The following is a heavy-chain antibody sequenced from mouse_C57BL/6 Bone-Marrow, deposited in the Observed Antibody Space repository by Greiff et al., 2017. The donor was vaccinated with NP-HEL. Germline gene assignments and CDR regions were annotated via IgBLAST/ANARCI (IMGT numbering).Heavy chain of an antibody. CDR2: IISGGSYT. CDR3: ARRTTVPHWYFDV. CDR1: GFTFSSYG. J-gene: IGHJ1*03. D-gene: IGHD1-1*01. Sequence: EVKLEESGGDLVKPGGSLKLSCAASGFTFSSYGMSWVRQTPDKRLEWVATIISGGSYTYYPDSVKGRFTISRDNAKNTLYLQMSSLKSEDTAMYYCARRTTVPHWYFDVWGTGTTVTVSS. V-gene: IGHV5-6*02.